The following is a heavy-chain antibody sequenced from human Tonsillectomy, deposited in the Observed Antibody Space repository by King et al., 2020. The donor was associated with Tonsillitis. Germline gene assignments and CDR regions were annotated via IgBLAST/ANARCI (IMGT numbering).Heavy chain of an antibody. V-gene: IGHV1-2*02. D-gene: IGHD6-6*01. Sequence: VQLVESGAEVKKPGASVKVSCKASGYTFTGYYMHWVRQAPGQGLEWMGWINPNSGGTNYAQKFQGRVTMTRDTSISTVYMELSSLRSDDTAVYYCAREEGYRSSLNFDYWGQGTLVTVSS. CDR1: GYTFTGYY. CDR2: INPNSGGT. CDR3: AREEGYRSSLNFDY. J-gene: IGHJ4*02.